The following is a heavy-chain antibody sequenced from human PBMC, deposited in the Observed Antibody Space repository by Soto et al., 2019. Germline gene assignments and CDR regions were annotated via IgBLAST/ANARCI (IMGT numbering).Heavy chain of an antibody. D-gene: IGHD3-3*01. V-gene: IGHV2-5*02. CDR2: IYWDDDK. J-gene: IGHJ4*02. CDR3: AHRVLRTVFGLVTTTAIYFGC. Sequence: QITLNESGPTVVRPTETLTLTCRFSGFSLTTSGVGVGWIRQSPGKAPEWLALIYWDDDKRYSASLKSRLTITKDTSKNQVVLTVSDLDPTDTATYYCAHRVLRTVFGLVTTTAIYFGCWGQGTPVAVSS. CDR1: GFSLTTSGVG.